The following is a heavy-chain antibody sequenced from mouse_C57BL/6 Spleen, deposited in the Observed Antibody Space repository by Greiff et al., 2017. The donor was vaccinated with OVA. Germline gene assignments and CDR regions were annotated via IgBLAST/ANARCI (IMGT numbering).Heavy chain of an antibody. CDR2: INPNNGGT. D-gene: IGHD1-1*01. Sequence: VQLKQSGPELVKPGASVKMSCKASGYTFTDYNMHWVKQSHGKSLEWIGYINPNNGGTSYNQKFKGKATLTVNKSSSTAYMELRSLTSEDSAVYYCARSEGYYYGSRGYFDVWGTGTTVTVSS. CDR3: ARSEGYYYGSRGYFDV. CDR1: GYTFTDYN. J-gene: IGHJ1*03. V-gene: IGHV1-22*01.